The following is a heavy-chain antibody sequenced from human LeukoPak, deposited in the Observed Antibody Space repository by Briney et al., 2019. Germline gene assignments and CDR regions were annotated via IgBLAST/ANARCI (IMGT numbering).Heavy chain of an antibody. Sequence: PSETLSLTCAVYGLSFSGYYWSWIRQPPGKGLEWIGEINHSGSTDYNPSLKSRVTISVDTSKNQFCRKLRSVAAADTAVYYCARAYFDWSRRYNWLEPWGQGTLVTVSS. CDR1: GLSFSGYY. V-gene: IGHV4-34*01. CDR2: INHSGST. J-gene: IGHJ5*02. D-gene: IGHD3-9*01. CDR3: ARAYFDWSRRYNWLEP.